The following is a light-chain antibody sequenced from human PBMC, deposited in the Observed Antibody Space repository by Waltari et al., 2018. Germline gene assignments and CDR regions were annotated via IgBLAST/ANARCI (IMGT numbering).Light chain of an antibody. CDR2: DAS. CDR3: QQYNRWPPIT. V-gene: IGKV3D-15*01. CDR1: QSIATN. Sequence: EVVMTQSPDTLSVSPGGRATLSCRASQSIATNLAWYQQRRGQAPRLLSFDASTRATSISGRFSGSGSGTEFSLTISGLQSDDSAVYYCQQYNRWPPITFGQGTRLEIK. J-gene: IGKJ5*01.